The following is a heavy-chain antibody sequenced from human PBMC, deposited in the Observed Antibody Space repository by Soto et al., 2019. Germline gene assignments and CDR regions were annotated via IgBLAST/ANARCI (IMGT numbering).Heavy chain of an antibody. J-gene: IGHJ5*02. V-gene: IGHV1-69*13. D-gene: IGHD2-15*01. CDR1: GGTFSSYA. Sequence: SVKVSCKASGGTFSSYAISWVRQAPGQGLEWMGGIIPIFGTANYAQKFQGRVTITAGESTSTAYMELSSLRSEDTAVYYCARELVVVAATPGTWFDPWGQGTLVTVSS. CDR3: ARELVVVAATPGTWFDP. CDR2: IIPIFGTA.